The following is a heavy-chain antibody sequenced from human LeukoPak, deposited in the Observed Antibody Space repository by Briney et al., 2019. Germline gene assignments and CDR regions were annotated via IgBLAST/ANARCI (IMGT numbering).Heavy chain of an antibody. CDR2: IYSGGGT. J-gene: IGHJ4*02. Sequence: GGSLRLSCAASGFTVSTNYMSWVRQAPGKGLEWVSLIYSGGGTYYADSVKGRFTISRDNSRNTLSLQMNSLRVHDTAVYYCARGFRSVTTWGYFDYWGQGALVTVSS. V-gene: IGHV3-66*01. CDR1: GFTVSTNY. D-gene: IGHD4-17*01. CDR3: ARGFRSVTTWGYFDY.